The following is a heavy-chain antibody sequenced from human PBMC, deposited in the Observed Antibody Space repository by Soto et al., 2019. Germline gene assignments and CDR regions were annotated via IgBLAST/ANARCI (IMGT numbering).Heavy chain of an antibody. J-gene: IGHJ6*03. CDR2: ISGAGGST. CDR3: AKGSGYDYTYYYHCYMDV. D-gene: IGHD5-12*01. Sequence: EVQLLESGGGLVQPGGSLRLSCAASGFTFINYAMSWVRQAPGKGLEWVSSISGAGGSTYYADSVKGRFTISRDNSKHTLYLQVNSLRADDTAVYYCAKGSGYDYTYYYHCYMDVWGKGTAVTVSS. CDR1: GFTFINYA. V-gene: IGHV3-23*01.